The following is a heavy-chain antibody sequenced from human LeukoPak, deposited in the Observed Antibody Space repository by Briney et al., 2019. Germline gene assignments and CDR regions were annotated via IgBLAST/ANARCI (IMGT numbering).Heavy chain of an antibody. CDR2: IYPGDSDT. J-gene: IGHJ6*03. V-gene: IGHV5-51*01. D-gene: IGHD3-10*01. Sequence: GESLKISCKGSGYSFITYWIGWVRQLPGKGLEWMGIIYPGDSDTRYSPSFQGQVTISADKSISTAYLQWGSLKASDTAIYYCAKTAGVYYYYMDVWGKGTTVTVSS. CDR3: AKTAGVYYYYMDV. CDR1: GYSFITYW.